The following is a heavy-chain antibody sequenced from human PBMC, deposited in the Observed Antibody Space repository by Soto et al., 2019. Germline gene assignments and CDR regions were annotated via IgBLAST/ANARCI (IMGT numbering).Heavy chain of an antibody. V-gene: IGHV4-34*01. D-gene: IGHD2-2*02. J-gene: IGHJ6*03. CDR2: INHSGST. CDR1: GGSFSGYY. CDR3: ARGARDIVVVPAAIKDGPGLYYMDV. Sequence: SETLSLTCAVYGGSFSGYYWSWIRQPPGKGLEWIGEINHSGSTNYNPSLKSRVTISVDTSKNQFSLKLSSVTAADTAVYYCARGARDIVVVPAAIKDGPGLYYMDVWGKGTTVTVSS.